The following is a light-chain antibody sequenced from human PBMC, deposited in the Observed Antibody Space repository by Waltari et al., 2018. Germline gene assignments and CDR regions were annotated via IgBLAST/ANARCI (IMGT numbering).Light chain of an antibody. CDR2: GPD. V-gene: IGLV3-19*01. J-gene: IGLJ3*02. CDR3: HSRDSTSTRV. Sequence: SSELNQDPAVSVALGQTVKITCQGDSPRKFSESWYQQRTGQAPILVLYGPDYRPSGIPVRFSGSTSGGTASLTITGAQAEDEAVYYCHSRDSTSTRVFGGGTRLTV. CDR1: SPRKFS.